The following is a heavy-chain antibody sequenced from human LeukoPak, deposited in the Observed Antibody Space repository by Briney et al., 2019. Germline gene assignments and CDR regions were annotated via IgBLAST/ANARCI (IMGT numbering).Heavy chain of an antibody. J-gene: IGHJ4*02. Sequence: GGSLRLSCAASGFTFNTYTMNWVRQAPGKGLEWVSSITASSTAIYSADSVKGRFISSRDNTKNSLYLQMNSLRAEDTAIYYCARDLGIVSGSYLDYWGQGTLVTVSS. D-gene: IGHD1-26*01. CDR1: GFTFNTYT. CDR3: ARDLGIVSGSYLDY. CDR2: ITASSTAI. V-gene: IGHV3-21*01.